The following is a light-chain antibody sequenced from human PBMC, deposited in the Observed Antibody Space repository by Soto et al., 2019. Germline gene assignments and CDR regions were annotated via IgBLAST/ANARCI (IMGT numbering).Light chain of an antibody. CDR3: AAWDYSLSGVV. CDR1: SSNIGSNY. J-gene: IGLJ2*01. Sequence: QSVLTKPPSASGTPGQRVTISCSGGSSNIGSNYVFWYQQLPGTAPPLLIFRNNQRPSGVPDRFSNSNSGTAASLAISGLRSEDEVDYYCAAWDYSLSGVVFGGGTKLTVL. V-gene: IGLV1-47*01. CDR2: RNN.